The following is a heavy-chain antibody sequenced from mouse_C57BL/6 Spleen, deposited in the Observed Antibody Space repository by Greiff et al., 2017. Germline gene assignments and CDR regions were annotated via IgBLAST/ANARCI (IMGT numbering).Heavy chain of an antibody. CDR3: ARRNYDYGGDWFAY. D-gene: IGHD2-4*01. Sequence: EVQLQQSGPELVKPGASVKISCKASGYTFTDYYMNWVKQSHGKSLEWIGDINPNNGGTSYNQKFKGKATLTVDKSSSTAYMELRSLTSEDSAVYYCARRNYDYGGDWFAYWGQGTLVTVSA. J-gene: IGHJ3*01. CDR1: GYTFTDYY. CDR2: INPNNGGT. V-gene: IGHV1-26*01.